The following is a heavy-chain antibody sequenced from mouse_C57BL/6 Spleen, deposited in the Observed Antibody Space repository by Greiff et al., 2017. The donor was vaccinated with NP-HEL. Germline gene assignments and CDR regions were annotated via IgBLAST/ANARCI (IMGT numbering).Heavy chain of an antibody. Sequence: VQLQQSGPGLVKPSQSLSLTCSVTGYSITSGYYWNWIRQFPGNKLEWMGYISYDGSNNYNPSLKNRISITRDTSKNQFFLKLNSVTTEDTATYYCARRVIYDGYYGAMDYWGQGTSVTVSS. CDR2: ISYDGSN. V-gene: IGHV3-6*01. CDR1: GYSITSGYY. D-gene: IGHD2-3*01. CDR3: ARRVIYDGYYGAMDY. J-gene: IGHJ4*01.